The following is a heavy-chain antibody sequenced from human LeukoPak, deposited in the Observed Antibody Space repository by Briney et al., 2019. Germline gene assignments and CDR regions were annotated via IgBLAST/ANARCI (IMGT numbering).Heavy chain of an antibody. Sequence: GGSLRLSCAASGFTFSSYGMHWLRQAPGKGLEGGAFIRYDGSNKYYADSVKGRFTISRDNSKNTLYLQMNSLRAEDTAVCYCAKDSYGDYEGYYFDYWGQGTLVTVSS. J-gene: IGHJ4*02. V-gene: IGHV3-30*02. D-gene: IGHD4-17*01. CDR3: AKDSYGDYEGYYFDY. CDR1: GFTFSSYG. CDR2: IRYDGSNK.